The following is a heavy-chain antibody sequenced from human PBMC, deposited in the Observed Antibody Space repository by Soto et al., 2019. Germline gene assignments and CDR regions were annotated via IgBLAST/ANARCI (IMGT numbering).Heavy chain of an antibody. D-gene: IGHD6-19*01. Sequence: SETLSLTCTVSGVSISGYYWSWIRQPPGKGLEWIGYIYYSGNTNYNSSLESRVTISVDMSKNQFSLNLSSVTAADTAVYYCARLSWWSGGRSVDYWGQGTLVTVSS. CDR1: GVSISGYY. CDR3: ARLSWWSGGRSVDY. J-gene: IGHJ4*02. CDR2: IYYSGNT. V-gene: IGHV4-59*08.